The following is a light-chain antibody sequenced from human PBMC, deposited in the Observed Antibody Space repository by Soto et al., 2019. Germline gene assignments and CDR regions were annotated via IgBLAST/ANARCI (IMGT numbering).Light chain of an antibody. CDR2: DAS. J-gene: IGKJ4*01. CDR3: QQRSDWPST. V-gene: IGKV3-11*01. Sequence: EIVLTQSPATLSLSPGERATLSCRASQSVSSYLAWYQQKPGQAPRLLIYDASNRATGIPARFSGSGSGTDFTLTISSLEPDDFAVYYCQQRSDWPSTFCGGNKVQIK. CDR1: QSVSSY.